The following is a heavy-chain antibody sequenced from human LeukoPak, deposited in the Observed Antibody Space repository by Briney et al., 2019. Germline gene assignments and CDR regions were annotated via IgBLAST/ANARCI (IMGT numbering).Heavy chain of an antibody. Sequence: ASVTASCRASRYTFTDFTAYYTRWVRQAPGQGLEWMGWINPNSGSTYYAHKFQGRVTMTRDTSINTAYMELSRLTSYDSVVYLFVRGRTGLYFDYWGQGTLVSVSS. V-gene: IGHV1-2*02. CDR2: INPNSGST. J-gene: IGHJ4*02. D-gene: IGHD3/OR15-3a*01. CDR1: RYTFTDFTAYY. CDR3: VRGRTGLYFDY.